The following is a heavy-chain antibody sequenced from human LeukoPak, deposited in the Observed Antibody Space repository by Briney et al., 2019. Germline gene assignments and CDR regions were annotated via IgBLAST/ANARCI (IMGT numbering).Heavy chain of an antibody. CDR2: IYYSGST. V-gene: IGHV4-39*01. J-gene: IGHJ4*02. CDR1: GGSISSSSYS. D-gene: IGHD5-18*01. Sequence: SETLSLTCTVSGGSISSSSYSWGWIRQPPGKGLEWIGSIYYSGSTYYNPSLKSRVTISVDTSKNQFSLKLSSVTAADTAVYYCARYSYGRRYFDYWGQGTLVTVSS. CDR3: ARYSYGRRYFDY.